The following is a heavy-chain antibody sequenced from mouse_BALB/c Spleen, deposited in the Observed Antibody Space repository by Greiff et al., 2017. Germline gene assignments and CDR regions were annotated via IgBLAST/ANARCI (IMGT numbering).Heavy chain of an antibody. CDR3: ARDLDSSGYFDY. V-gene: IGHV7-1*02. CDR2: SRNKANDYTT. Sequence: DVMLVESGGGLVQPGGSLRLSCATSGFTFSDFYMEWVRQPPGKRLEWIAASRNKANDYTTEYSASVKGRFIVSRDTSQSILYLQMNALRAEDTAIYYCARDLDSSGYFDYWGQGTTLTVSS. CDR1: GFTFSDFY. D-gene: IGHD3-2*01. J-gene: IGHJ2*01.